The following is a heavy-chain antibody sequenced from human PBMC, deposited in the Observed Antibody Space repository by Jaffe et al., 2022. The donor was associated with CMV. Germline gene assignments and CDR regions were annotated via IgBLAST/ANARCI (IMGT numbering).Heavy chain of an antibody. D-gene: IGHD3-22*01. V-gene: IGHV1-24*01. CDR2: FDPEDGET. J-gene: IGHJ6*03. CDR3: ATSSGYYDSSGYYYYYYYYMDV. Sequence: QVQLVQSGAEVKKPGASVKVSCKVSGYTLTELSMHWVRQAPGKGLEWMGGFDPEDGETIYAQKFQGRVTMTEDTSTDTAYMELSSLRSEDTAVYYCATSSGYYDSSGYYYYYYYYMDVWGKGTTVTVSS. CDR1: GYTLTELS.